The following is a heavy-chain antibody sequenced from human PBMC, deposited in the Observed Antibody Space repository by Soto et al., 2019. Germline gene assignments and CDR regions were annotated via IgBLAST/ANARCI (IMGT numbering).Heavy chain of an antibody. CDR3: AKDAPYYYDSSGYYGPVDY. V-gene: IGHV3-30*18. Sequence: GGSLRLSCAASGFTFSSYGIHWVRQAPGKGLEWVALISYDGSNKYYADSVKGRFTISRDNSKNTLYLQMNSLRAEDTAMYYCAKDAPYYYDSSGYYGPVDYWGQGTLVTV. CDR2: ISYDGSNK. D-gene: IGHD3-22*01. J-gene: IGHJ4*02. CDR1: GFTFSSYG.